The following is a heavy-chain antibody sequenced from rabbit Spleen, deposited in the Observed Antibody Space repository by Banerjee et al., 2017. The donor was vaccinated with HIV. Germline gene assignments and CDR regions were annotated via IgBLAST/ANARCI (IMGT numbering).Heavy chain of an antibody. D-gene: IGHD1-1*01. CDR3: ARFFVVYDTFNL. Sequence: QERLVESGGGLVQPEGSLTLTCTASGFSFSTSYYVCWVRQAPGKGPEWIACIYAGSSSDTYHASWAKGRFTISKTSSTTVTLQMTSLTAADTATYFCARFFVVYDTFNLWGQGTLVTVS. J-gene: IGHJ4*01. CDR1: GFSFSTSYY. V-gene: IGHV1S45*01. CDR2: IYAGSSSDT.